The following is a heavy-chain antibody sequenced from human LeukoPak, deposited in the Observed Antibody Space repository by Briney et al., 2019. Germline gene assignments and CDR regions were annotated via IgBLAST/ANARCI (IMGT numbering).Heavy chain of an antibody. Sequence: SVKVSCKASGRTFSSYAISWVRQAPGQGLEWMGRIIPIFGTANYAQRFQGRVTITTDESTSTAYMELSSLRSEDTAVYYCARDQDSGLAGKFDYRGQGTLVTVSS. CDR3: ARDQDSGLAGKFDY. V-gene: IGHV1-69*05. J-gene: IGHJ4*02. CDR1: GRTFSSYA. CDR2: IIPIFGTA. D-gene: IGHD6-19*01.